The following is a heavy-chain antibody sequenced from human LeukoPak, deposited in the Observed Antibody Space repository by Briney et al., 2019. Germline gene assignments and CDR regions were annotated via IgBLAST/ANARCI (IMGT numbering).Heavy chain of an antibody. CDR1: GFTVSSNY. D-gene: IGHD6-19*01. Sequence: GGSLRLSCAASGFTVSSNYMSWVRQAPGKGLEWVSVIYTGGNTYFADSVKGRFTISRDNSKNTLYPQMNNLRAEDTAVYYCARDLWGRGWYLDPWGQGTLVTVSS. CDR3: ARDLWGRGWYLDP. CDR2: IYTGGNT. J-gene: IGHJ5*02. V-gene: IGHV3-53*01.